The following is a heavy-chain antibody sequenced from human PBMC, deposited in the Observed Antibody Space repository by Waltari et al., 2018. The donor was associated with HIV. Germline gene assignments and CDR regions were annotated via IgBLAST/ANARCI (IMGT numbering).Heavy chain of an antibody. Sequence: QVQLVQSGAEVKKPGSSVKVACRASGGSFRSYAITWVRQAPGYGLECMGGVIPVFGTANAAQKFQGRVTITADESTSTAYMDLRSLTSEDTAVYYCARILGSSWYNWIDPWGQGTLVTVSS. CDR1: GGSFRSYA. CDR2: VIPVFGTA. J-gene: IGHJ5*02. D-gene: IGHD6-13*01. V-gene: IGHV1-69*12. CDR3: ARILGSSWYNWIDP.